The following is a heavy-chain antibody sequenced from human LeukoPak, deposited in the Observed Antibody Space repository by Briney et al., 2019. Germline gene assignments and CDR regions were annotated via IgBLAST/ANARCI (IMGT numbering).Heavy chain of an antibody. J-gene: IGHJ4*02. CDR3: ARVGRDYLYYFDY. Sequence: ASVKVSCKASGYTLTSYGISWVRQAPGQGLEWMGWISAYNGNTRYAQKFQGRVTMTKNTSISTAYMELSSLRSEDTAVYYCARVGRDYLYYFDYWGQGTLVTVSS. CDR2: ISAYNGNT. D-gene: IGHD3-10*01. V-gene: IGHV1-18*01. CDR1: GYTLTSYG.